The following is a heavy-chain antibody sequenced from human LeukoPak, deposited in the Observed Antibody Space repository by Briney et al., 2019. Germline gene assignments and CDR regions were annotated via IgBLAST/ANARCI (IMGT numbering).Heavy chain of an antibody. D-gene: IGHD4-17*01. Sequence: SETLSLTCTVSGGSISSSSYYWGWIRQPPGKGLEWIGSIYYSGSTYYNPSLKSRVTISVDTSKSQFSLKLSSVTAADTAVYYCARDDYGDYSFDYWGQGTLVTVSS. J-gene: IGHJ4*02. V-gene: IGHV4-39*07. CDR3: ARDDYGDYSFDY. CDR1: GGSISSSSYY. CDR2: IYYSGST.